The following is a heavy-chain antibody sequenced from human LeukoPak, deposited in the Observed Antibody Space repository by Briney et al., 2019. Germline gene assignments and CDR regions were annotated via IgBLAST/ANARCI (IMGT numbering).Heavy chain of an antibody. Sequence: GGSLRLSCAASGFTFSSHAMSWVRQAPGKGLEWVSAISTSGGSTYYADSVKGRFTISRDNSKNKLYLQMNSLRAEDTAVYYCAKTAGWFGELYDYWGQGTLVTVSS. CDR2: ISTSGGST. CDR3: AKTAGWFGELYDY. V-gene: IGHV3-23*01. CDR1: GFTFSSHA. J-gene: IGHJ4*02. D-gene: IGHD3-10*01.